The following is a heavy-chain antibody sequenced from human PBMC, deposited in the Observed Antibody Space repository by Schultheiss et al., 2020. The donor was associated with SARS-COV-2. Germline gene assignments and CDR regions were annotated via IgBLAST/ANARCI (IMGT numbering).Heavy chain of an antibody. Sequence: GGSLRLSCVASGFTFSTYAMNWVRQAPGKGLEWISDISGSGSTMHYADSVKGRFTIFRDNTKNSLYLQMSSLRAEDTAIYYCATTDHYYYGMDVWGLGTTVTVSS. CDR1: GFTFSTYA. J-gene: IGHJ6*02. CDR2: ISGSGSTM. V-gene: IGHV3-48*03. CDR3: ATTDHYYYGMDV.